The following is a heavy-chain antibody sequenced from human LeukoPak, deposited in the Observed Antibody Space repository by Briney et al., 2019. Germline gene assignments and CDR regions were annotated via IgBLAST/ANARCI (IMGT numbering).Heavy chain of an antibody. CDR2: VSTYNGNT. CDR3: AGQSTGSYYSPIDY. CDR1: GYIFTSYG. Sequence: ASVKVSCKASGYIFTSYGISWVRQAPGQGLEWMGWVSTYNGNTKYAQNLQGRVTTTTDTSTSTAYMELRSLRSGDTAMYYCAGQSTGSYYSPIDYWGQGTLVTVSS. V-gene: IGHV1-18*01. D-gene: IGHD1-26*01. J-gene: IGHJ4*02.